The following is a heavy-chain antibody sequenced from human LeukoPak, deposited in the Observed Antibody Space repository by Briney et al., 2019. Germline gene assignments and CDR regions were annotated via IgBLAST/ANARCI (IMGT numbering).Heavy chain of an antibody. CDR3: ATAPPQHSDAFDI. Sequence: ASVKVSCKVSGYTLTELSMHWVRQAPGKGLEWMGGFDPEDGETIYAQKFQGRVTVTEDTSTDTAYMELSSLRSEDTAVYYCATAPPQHSDAFDIWGQGTMVTVSS. CDR1: GYTLTELS. CDR2: FDPEDGET. V-gene: IGHV1-24*01. J-gene: IGHJ3*02.